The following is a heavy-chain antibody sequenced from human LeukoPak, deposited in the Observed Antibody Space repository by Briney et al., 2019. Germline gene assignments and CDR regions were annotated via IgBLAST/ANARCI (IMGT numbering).Heavy chain of an antibody. D-gene: IGHD3-10*01. V-gene: IGHV4-34*01. CDR2: VTSGGNT. CDR1: GGSFSGYL. J-gene: IGHJ4*02. CDR3: ARVTRRRTTGETFGRYLDC. Sequence: SETLSLTCDVYGGSFSGYLWTWIRQSPGKGLEWIGEVTSGGNTNENPSLKSRLTVSVDTSKNQFSLNLNSVTAADTGLYYCARVTRRRTTGETFGRYLDCWGPGTLVIVSS.